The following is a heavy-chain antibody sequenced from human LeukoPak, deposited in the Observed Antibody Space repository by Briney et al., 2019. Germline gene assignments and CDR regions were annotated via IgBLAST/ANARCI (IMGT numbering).Heavy chain of an antibody. CDR2: IYPGDSDT. V-gene: IGHV5-51*01. Sequence: GASQKISCTASGYSSTSYCNCWVRQMHGKGLEWMGIIYPGDSDTRYGPSFQDQAIISADKSISTAYLQWSSLKASDTAMYYCARLYYGSGRDKNWFDPWGQGTLVTVSS. J-gene: IGHJ5*02. D-gene: IGHD3-10*01. CDR3: ARLYYGSGRDKNWFDP. CDR1: GYSSTSYC.